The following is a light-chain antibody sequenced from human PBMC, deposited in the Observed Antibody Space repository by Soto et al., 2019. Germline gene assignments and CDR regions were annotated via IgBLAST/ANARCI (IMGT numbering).Light chain of an antibody. Sequence: IVMTQSPATLSVSPGERATLSCRASQSVSSNLAWYQQKPGQAPRLLIYGASTRATGIPDRVSGSGSGTEFTLTISSLQSEDFAVYFCQQYKIWPTFGQGTKVDIK. J-gene: IGKJ1*01. CDR2: GAS. V-gene: IGKV3-15*01. CDR1: QSVSSN. CDR3: QQYKIWPT.